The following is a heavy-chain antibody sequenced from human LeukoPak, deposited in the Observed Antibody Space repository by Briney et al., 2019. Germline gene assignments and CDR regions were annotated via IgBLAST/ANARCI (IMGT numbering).Heavy chain of an antibody. CDR3: ATVFAIFGVNPYFDY. CDR1: GYTLTELS. V-gene: IGHV1-24*01. J-gene: IGHJ4*02. D-gene: IGHD3-3*01. Sequence: ASVKVSCKVSGYTLTELSMHWVRQAPGKGLEWMGGFDPEDGETIYAQKFQGRVTMTEDTSTDTACMELSSLRSEDTAVYYCATVFAIFGVNPYFDYWGQGTLVTVSS. CDR2: FDPEDGET.